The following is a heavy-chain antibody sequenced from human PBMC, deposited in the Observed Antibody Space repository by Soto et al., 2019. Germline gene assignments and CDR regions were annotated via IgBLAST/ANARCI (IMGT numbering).Heavy chain of an antibody. CDR1: GYTFITYD. Sequence: QVQLVQSGAEVKKPGASVKVSCKASGYTFITYDINWVRQATGQGLEWVGWVNPDSGKTDYARKFQGRVTMTRNTSISTVYMELSVLRSEDTAVYDCARGNWFDPWGQGTLVTVSS. J-gene: IGHJ5*02. CDR2: VNPDSGKT. CDR3: ARGNWFDP. V-gene: IGHV1-8*01.